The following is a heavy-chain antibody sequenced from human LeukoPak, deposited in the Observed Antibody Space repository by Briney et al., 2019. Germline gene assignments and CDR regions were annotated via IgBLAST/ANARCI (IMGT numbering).Heavy chain of an antibody. V-gene: IGHV1-69*05. Sequence: ASVKVSCKASGGTFSSYAISWVRQAPGQGLEWMGGIIPIFGTANYAQKFQGRVTITTDESTSTAYMELSSLRSEDTAVYYCARGHDSFRGLNDYWGQGTLVTVSS. CDR1: GGTFSSYA. D-gene: IGHD1-1*01. J-gene: IGHJ4*02. CDR3: ARGHDSFRGLNDY. CDR2: IIPIFGTA.